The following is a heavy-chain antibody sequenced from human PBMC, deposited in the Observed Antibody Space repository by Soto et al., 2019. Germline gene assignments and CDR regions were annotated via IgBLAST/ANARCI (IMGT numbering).Heavy chain of an antibody. D-gene: IGHD1-26*01. CDR1: GGSFRSYA. Sequence: QVQLVQSGAEVKKPGSSVKVSCKASGGSFRSYATSWVRQAPGQGLEWMGGIIPMFHTPSYAQKFQGRVTITADESTSTAYMEMSSLRSEDTAIYYCARPDGKGNYYHALDVWGQGTTVTVSS. CDR3: ARPDGKGNYYHALDV. V-gene: IGHV1-69*01. J-gene: IGHJ6*02. CDR2: IIPMFHTP.